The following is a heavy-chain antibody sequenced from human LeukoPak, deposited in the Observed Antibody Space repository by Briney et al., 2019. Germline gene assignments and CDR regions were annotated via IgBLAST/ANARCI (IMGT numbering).Heavy chain of an antibody. V-gene: IGHV3-20*04. J-gene: IGHJ6*03. Sequence: ETLSLTCTVSGNSISSGDYYWSWVRQAPGKGLEWVSGINWNGGSTGYADSVKGRFTISRDNAKNSLYLQMNSLRAEDTALYYCARDSPPFRGSYYYYYMDVWGKGTTVTVSS. D-gene: IGHD2-21*01. CDR2: INWNGGST. CDR3: ARDSPPFRGSYYYYYMDV. CDR1: GNSISSGDYY.